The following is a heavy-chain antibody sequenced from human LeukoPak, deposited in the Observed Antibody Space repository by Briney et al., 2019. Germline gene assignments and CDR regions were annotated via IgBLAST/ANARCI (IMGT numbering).Heavy chain of an antibody. CDR1: GFTFSDSY. CDR3: ARVVARGVFDY. Sequence: GGSLRLSCAASGFTFSDSYMTWIRQAPGKGLEWVSGIGGSGTRTYYADSVKGRFTISRDNAKNSLYLQVNSLRAEDTAVYYCARVVARGVFDYWGQGTLVTVSS. CDR2: IGGSGTRT. J-gene: IGHJ4*02. D-gene: IGHD5-12*01. V-gene: IGHV3-11*04.